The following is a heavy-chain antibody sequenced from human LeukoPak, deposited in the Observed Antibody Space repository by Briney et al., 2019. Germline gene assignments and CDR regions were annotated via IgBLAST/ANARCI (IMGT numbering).Heavy chain of an antibody. CDR1: GFTFSNHG. CDR2: ISGSSGST. D-gene: IGHD6-19*01. J-gene: IGHJ3*02. V-gene: IGHV3-23*01. Sequence: GGSLRLSCTASGFTFSNHGMDWVRQAPGKGLEWVSAISGSSGSTSYADSVKGRFTISRDNSKNTVYLQMNSLRAEHTAVYYCAKDLSSGWPDAFDIWGQGTMVTVSS. CDR3: AKDLSSGWPDAFDI.